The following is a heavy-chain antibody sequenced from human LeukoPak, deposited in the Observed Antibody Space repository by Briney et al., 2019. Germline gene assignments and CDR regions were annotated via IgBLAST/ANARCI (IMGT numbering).Heavy chain of an antibody. D-gene: IGHD1-1*01. Sequence: PGGSLRLSCAAPGFSFSSNWMGWVRQAPGKGLEWVAHIKRDGSQKYYLDSVKGRFTISRDNAKNSLYLQMNSLRVEDTAVYYCARLGLEVGGPNWFDPGGQGPRVTVPS. CDR3: ARLGLEVGGPNWFDP. J-gene: IGHJ5*02. CDR1: GFSFSSNW. CDR2: IKRDGSQK. V-gene: IGHV3-7*01.